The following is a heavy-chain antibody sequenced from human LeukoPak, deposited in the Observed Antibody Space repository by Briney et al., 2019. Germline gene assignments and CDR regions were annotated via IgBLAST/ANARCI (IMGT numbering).Heavy chain of an antibody. V-gene: IGHV3-7*01. CDR2: IKQDGSEK. Sequence: GGSLRLSCAASGFTFSSYWMSWVRQAPGKGLEWVANIKQDGSEKYYVDSVKGRFTISRDNAKNSLYLQMNSLRAEDTAVYYCARESYHSSSWYYYYYYYGMDVWGQGTTVTVSS. CDR1: GFTFSSYW. J-gene: IGHJ6*02. D-gene: IGHD6-13*01. CDR3: ARESYHSSSWYYYYYYYGMDV.